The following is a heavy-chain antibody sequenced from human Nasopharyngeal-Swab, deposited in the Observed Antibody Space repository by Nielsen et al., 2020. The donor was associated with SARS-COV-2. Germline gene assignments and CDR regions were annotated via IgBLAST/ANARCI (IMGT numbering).Heavy chain of an antibody. CDR2: IYYSGST. D-gene: IGHD1-26*01. J-gene: IGHJ6*02. V-gene: IGHV4-39*07. CDR1: GGSISSSSYY. Sequence: SETLSLTCTVSGGSISSSSYYWGWIRQPPGKGLEWIGSIYYSGSTNYNPSLKSRVTISVDTSKNQFSLKLSSVTAADTAVYYCAREILEEYSGSYNHYYYYGMDVWGQGTTVTVSS. CDR3: AREILEEYSGSYNHYYYYGMDV.